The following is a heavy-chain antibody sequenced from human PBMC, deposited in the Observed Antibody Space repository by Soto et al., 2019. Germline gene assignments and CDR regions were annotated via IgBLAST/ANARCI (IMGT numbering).Heavy chain of an antibody. CDR2: IYYSGST. Sequence: SETLSLTCTVSGGSISSGGSYWSWIRQHPGEGLEWIGYIYYSGSTYYNQSLESRVLISVDTSKNQFSLKVGSVTAADTAVYYCARETYGDYVGYFDPWGQGTLVTVSS. D-gene: IGHD4-17*01. J-gene: IGHJ5*02. CDR1: GGSISSGGSY. CDR3: ARETYGDYVGYFDP. V-gene: IGHV4-31*03.